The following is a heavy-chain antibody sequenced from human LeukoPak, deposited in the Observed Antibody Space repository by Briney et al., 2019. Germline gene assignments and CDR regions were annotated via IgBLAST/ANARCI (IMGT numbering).Heavy chain of an antibody. CDR3: ARVQALRYFDWLSSEGNWFDP. D-gene: IGHD3-9*01. Sequence: PGGSLRLSCAASGFTFSRYWMSWVRQAPGKGLEWVANIKQDGSEKYYVDSVKGRFTISRDNAKNSLYLQMNSLRAEDTAVYYCARVQALRYFDWLSSEGNWFDPWGQGTLVTVSS. J-gene: IGHJ5*02. V-gene: IGHV3-7*01. CDR2: IKQDGSEK. CDR1: GFTFSRYW.